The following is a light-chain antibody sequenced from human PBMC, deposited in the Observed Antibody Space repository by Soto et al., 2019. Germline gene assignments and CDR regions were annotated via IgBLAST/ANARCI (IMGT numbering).Light chain of an antibody. CDR1: QSISSW. CDR3: QQYYSYSLT. Sequence: DIQMTQSPSTLSASVGDRVTITCRASQSISSWLAWYQQKPGKAPKLLIYKASSLESGVTSRFSGSGSGTEFTLTLSSLQPDDFATYYCQQYYSYSLTFGGGTKVELK. CDR2: KAS. V-gene: IGKV1-5*03. J-gene: IGKJ4*01.